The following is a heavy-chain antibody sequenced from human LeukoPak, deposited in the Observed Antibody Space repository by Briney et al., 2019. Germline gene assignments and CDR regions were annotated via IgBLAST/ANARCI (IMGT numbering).Heavy chain of an antibody. D-gene: IGHD2-2*01. CDR1: GYTFTNYY. CDR3: GRDRLVPAGFDT. Sequence: ASVKVSCKASGYTFTNYYMSWVRQAPGQGLGWMGIINPSGGNTTYAQKFQGRVTMTRDTSTSTVYMELSSLRSEDTAVYYCGRDRLVPAGFDTWGQGTLVTVSS. CDR2: INPSGGNT. J-gene: IGHJ5*02. V-gene: IGHV1-46*01.